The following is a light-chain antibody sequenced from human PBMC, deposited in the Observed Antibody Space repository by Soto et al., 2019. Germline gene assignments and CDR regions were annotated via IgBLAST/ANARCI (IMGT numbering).Light chain of an antibody. V-gene: IGKV1-27*01. Sequence: DIQMTQSPSSLSASVGDRVTITCRASQGISNYLAWYQQKPGKVPKLLIYAASTLHSGVPSRFSGSGSGTDFTLTISSVQPEDVATYYSQKYNSAPWTFGQGTKVEIK. CDR2: AAS. J-gene: IGKJ1*01. CDR1: QGISNY. CDR3: QKYNSAPWT.